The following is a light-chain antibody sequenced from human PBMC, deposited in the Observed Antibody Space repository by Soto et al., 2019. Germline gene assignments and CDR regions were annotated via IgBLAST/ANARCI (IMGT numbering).Light chain of an antibody. CDR2: DAS. Sequence: DIQVTQSPPTLSASVGDRFTITCRASQTISTWMAWYQQKPGKAPKLLVYDASTLQSGVPSRFSGSGSGTDFTLTISSLQPEDFATYYCQQSYSTPITFGQGTRLEIK. V-gene: IGKV1-39*01. CDR3: QQSYSTPIT. J-gene: IGKJ5*01. CDR1: QTISTW.